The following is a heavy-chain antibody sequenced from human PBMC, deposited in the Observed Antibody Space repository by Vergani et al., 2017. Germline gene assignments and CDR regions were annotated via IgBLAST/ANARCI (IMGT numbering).Heavy chain of an antibody. D-gene: IGHD2-15*01. Sequence: QVQLQESGPGLVKPSQTLSLTCTVSGGSISSGCYYWSWIRQPAGKGLEWIGRIYTSGSTNYNPSLKSRVTISVDTSKNQFSLKLSSVTAADTAVYYCAGRYCSGGSCPRDYWGQGTLVTVSS. CDR3: AGRYCSGGSCPRDY. CDR2: IYTSGST. J-gene: IGHJ4*02. CDR1: GGSISSGCYY. V-gene: IGHV4-61*02.